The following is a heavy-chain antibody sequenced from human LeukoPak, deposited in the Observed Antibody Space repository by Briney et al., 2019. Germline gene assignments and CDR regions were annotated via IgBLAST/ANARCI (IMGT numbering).Heavy chain of an antibody. J-gene: IGHJ4*02. CDR2: VYYSGTT. D-gene: IGHD3-10*01. CDR3: ARHWGSGSYLPDY. V-gene: IGHV4-59*05. Sequence: SETLSLTCTVSGGSISGYYWSWIRQPPGKGLEWIGSVYYSGTTYYSPSLKSRVTISVDTSKNQFSLKLSSVTAADTAVYYCARHWGSGSYLPDYWGQGTLVTVSS. CDR1: GGSISGYY.